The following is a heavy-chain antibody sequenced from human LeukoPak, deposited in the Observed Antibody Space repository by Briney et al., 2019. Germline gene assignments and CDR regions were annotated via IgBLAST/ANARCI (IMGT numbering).Heavy chain of an antibody. CDR1: GSTFDDYA. Sequence: GGSLRLSCAASGSTFDDYAMQWLRQARGKGVEGVSDISWYRGSIGYADSVKGRFTISRDNAKNSLYLQMNSLRAEDTALYYCAKDMRGQGGNAFDYWGQGTLVTVSS. V-gene: IGHV3-9*01. D-gene: IGHD4-23*01. J-gene: IGHJ4*02. CDR2: ISWYRGSI. CDR3: AKDMRGQGGNAFDY.